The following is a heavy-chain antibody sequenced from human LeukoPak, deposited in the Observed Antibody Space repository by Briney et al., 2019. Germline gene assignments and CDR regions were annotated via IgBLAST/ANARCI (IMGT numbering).Heavy chain of an antibody. CDR3: ATASGSGYRYYFAS. V-gene: IGHV3-48*03. CDR2: ISSASNMI. Sequence: GGSLRLSCAPSGLTFSSYEMNWVRQAPGKGLEWLSYISSASNMIYYAESVKGRFTISRDKAKNSLYLQMSSLRAEDTAVYYCATASGSGYRYYFASWGQGILVTVSS. D-gene: IGHD6-13*01. J-gene: IGHJ4*02. CDR1: GLTFSSYE.